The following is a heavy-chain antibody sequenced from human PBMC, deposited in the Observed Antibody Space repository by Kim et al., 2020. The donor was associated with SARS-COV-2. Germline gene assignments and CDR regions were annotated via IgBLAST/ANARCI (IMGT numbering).Heavy chain of an antibody. V-gene: IGHV3-30-3*02. Sequence: ADAGTGRFTISRDNSKNTLYLQMNSLRAEDTAVYYCAKMVDTAMGDSDYWGQGTLVTVSS. D-gene: IGHD5-18*01. CDR3: AKMVDTAMGDSDY. J-gene: IGHJ4*02.